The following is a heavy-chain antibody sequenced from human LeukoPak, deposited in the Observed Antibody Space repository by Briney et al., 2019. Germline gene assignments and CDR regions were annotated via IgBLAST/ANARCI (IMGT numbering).Heavy chain of an antibody. J-gene: IGHJ6*04. CDR1: GLTFSSYS. Sequence: GGSLRLSCAASGLTFSSYSMNWVRQAPGKGLEWVSSISSSSSYIYYADSVKGRFTISRDNAKNSLYLQMNSLRAEDTAVYYCARGSSSGWYTDYYYYGMDVWGKGTTVTVSS. V-gene: IGHV3-21*01. CDR3: ARGSSSGWYTDYYYYGMDV. CDR2: ISSSSSYI. D-gene: IGHD6-19*01.